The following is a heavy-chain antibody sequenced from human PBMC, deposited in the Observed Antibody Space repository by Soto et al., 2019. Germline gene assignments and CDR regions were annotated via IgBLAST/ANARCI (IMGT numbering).Heavy chain of an antibody. J-gene: IGHJ4*02. CDR2: IYYSGST. Sequence: SETLSLTCTVSGGSISSGGYYWSWIRQHPGKGLEWIGYIYYSGSTYYNPSLKSRVTISVDTSKNQFSLKLSSVTAADTAVYYCARAPSSGWYGGTDFDYWGQGTLVTVSS. D-gene: IGHD6-19*01. V-gene: IGHV4-31*03. CDR3: ARAPSSGWYGGTDFDY. CDR1: GGSISSGGYY.